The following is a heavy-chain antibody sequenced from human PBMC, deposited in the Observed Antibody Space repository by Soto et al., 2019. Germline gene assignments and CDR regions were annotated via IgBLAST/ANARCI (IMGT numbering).Heavy chain of an antibody. V-gene: IGHV4-34*01. J-gene: IGHJ6*02. CDR3: AKQQLDPYYYYHGMDV. D-gene: IGHD6-13*01. CDR2: INHSSST. CDR1: AGSSSGFD. Sequence: SEALALTSAVYAGSSSGFDCSWIRQPPGKGLEWIAEINHSSSTNYNPSLKSRVTISVDTSKDQFSLKLSSVTAADTAVYYCAKQQLDPYYYYHGMDVWGQGTTVTVSS.